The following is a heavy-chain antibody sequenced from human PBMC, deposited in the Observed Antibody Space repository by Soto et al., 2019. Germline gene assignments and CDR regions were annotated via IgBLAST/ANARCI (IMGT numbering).Heavy chain of an antibody. CDR3: ARESNQFNWFDP. V-gene: IGHV3-48*02. J-gene: IGHJ5*02. Sequence: EVQLVESGGGLVQPGGSLRLSCAASGFTFSSYSMNWVRQAPGKGLEWVLYISSSSSTIYYADSVKGRFTISRDNAKNSLYLQMNSLRDADTAVYYCARESNQFNWFDPWGQGTLVTVSS. D-gene: IGHD4-4*01. CDR1: GFTFSSYS. CDR2: ISSSSSTI.